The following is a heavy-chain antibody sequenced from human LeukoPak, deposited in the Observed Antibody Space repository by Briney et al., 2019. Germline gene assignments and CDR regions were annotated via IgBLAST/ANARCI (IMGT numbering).Heavy chain of an antibody. CDR2: IKQDGSEK. CDR1: GFTFSSYA. CDR3: ARDHVGGKYYYMDV. V-gene: IGHV3-7*01. J-gene: IGHJ6*03. D-gene: IGHD3-16*01. Sequence: PGGSLRLSCAASGFTFSSYAMTWVRQAPGKGLECVANIKQDGSEKYYVDSVKGRFTISRDNAKNSVYLQMNSLRVEDTAVYYCARDHVGGKYYYMDVWGKGTTVTVSS.